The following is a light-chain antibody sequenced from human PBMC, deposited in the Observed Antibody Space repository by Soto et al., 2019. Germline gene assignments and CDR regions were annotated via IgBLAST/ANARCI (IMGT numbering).Light chain of an antibody. CDR3: QQFGISPWT. Sequence: TCRDSQGISTYLAWYQQKRGQPPRLLIYATSTRATGIPDRFSGSGSVTNFTLTISRLEPEDFAVYYCQQFGISPWTFGQGTKVDIK. CDR1: QGISTY. CDR2: ATS. V-gene: IGKV3-20*01. J-gene: IGKJ1*01.